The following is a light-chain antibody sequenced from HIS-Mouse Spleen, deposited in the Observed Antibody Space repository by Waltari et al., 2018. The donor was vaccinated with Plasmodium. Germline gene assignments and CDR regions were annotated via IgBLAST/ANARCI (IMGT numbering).Light chain of an antibody. CDR2: EGS. CDR3: CSYAGSRMV. Sequence: QSALTQPASVSGAPGQSITISCTGTSSDVGSYKLVSWYQQHPAKAPKLMIYEGSKRPSGVSNRFSGSKSGNTASLTISGLQAEDEADYYCCSYAGSRMVFGGGTKLTVL. V-gene: IGLV2-23*01. J-gene: IGLJ2*01. CDR1: SSDVGSYKL.